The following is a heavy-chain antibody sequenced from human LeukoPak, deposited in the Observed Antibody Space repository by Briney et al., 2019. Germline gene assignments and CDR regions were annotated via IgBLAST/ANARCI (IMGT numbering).Heavy chain of an antibody. CDR1: GFTFSGSA. CDR3: AKLATDDSSGYYYHTNWYFDL. V-gene: IGHV3-73*01. Sequence: GGSLKLSCAASGFTFSGSAMHWVRQASGKGLEWVGRTRSKANSYATAYAASVKGRFTISRDDSKNTAYLQMSSLRAEDTAVYYCAKLATDDSSGYYYHTNWYFDLWGRGTLVTVSS. D-gene: IGHD3-22*01. CDR2: TRSKANSYAT. J-gene: IGHJ2*01.